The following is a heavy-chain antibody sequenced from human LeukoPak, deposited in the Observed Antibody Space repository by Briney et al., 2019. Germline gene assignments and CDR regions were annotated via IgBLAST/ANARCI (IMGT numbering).Heavy chain of an antibody. D-gene: IGHD3-9*01. Sequence: GESLKISCKGSGYSFTSYWIGWVRQMPGKGLEWMGIIYPGDSDTRYSPSFQGQVTISADKSISTAYLQWSSLKASDTAMYYCARLDYDILTGYPIPFDYWGQGTLVTVSS. CDR2: IYPGDSDT. V-gene: IGHV5-51*01. CDR1: GYSFTSYW. J-gene: IGHJ4*02. CDR3: ARLDYDILTGYPIPFDY.